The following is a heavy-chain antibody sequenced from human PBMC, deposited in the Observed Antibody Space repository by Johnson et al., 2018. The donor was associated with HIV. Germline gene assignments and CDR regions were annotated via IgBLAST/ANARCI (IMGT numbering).Heavy chain of an antibody. CDR2: ISYDGSNK. CDR3: ARVLAAAGTRAFDI. J-gene: IGHJ3*02. CDR1: GFTFSSYG. V-gene: IGHV3-30*03. Sequence: QVQLVESGGGVVQPGGSLRLSCAASGFTFSSYGMHWVRQAPGKGLEWVAVISYDGSNKYYADSVKGRFTISRDNAKNSLYLQMNSLRAEDTALYYCARVLAAAGTRAFDIWGQGTMVTVSS. D-gene: IGHD6-13*01.